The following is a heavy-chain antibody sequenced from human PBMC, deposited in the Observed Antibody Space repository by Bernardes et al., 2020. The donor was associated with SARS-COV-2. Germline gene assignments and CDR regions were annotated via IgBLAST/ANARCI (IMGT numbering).Heavy chain of an antibody. J-gene: IGHJ4*02. Sequence: SETLSLTCTVSGGSISSYYWSWIRQPAGKGLEWIGRIYTSGSTNYNPSLKSRVTMSVDTSKNQFSLKLSSVTAADTAVYYCARHLFSSIAAPFDYWGQGTLVTVSS. CDR2: IYTSGST. CDR1: GGSISSYY. CDR3: ARHLFSSIAAPFDY. V-gene: IGHV4-4*07. D-gene: IGHD6-6*01.